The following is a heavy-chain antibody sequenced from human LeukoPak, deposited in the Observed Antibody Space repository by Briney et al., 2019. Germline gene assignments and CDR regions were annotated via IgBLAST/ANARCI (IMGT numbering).Heavy chain of an antibody. CDR1: GFTFGNAW. CDR2: IKSKTDGGTT. V-gene: IGHV3-15*01. Sequence: KSGGSLRLSCAASGFTFGNAWMSWVRQAPGKGLEWVGRIKSKTDGGTTDYAAPVKGRFTISRDDSKNTLYLQMNSLKTEDTAVYYCTTGGYGDYEGFDYWGQGTLVTVSS. J-gene: IGHJ4*02. D-gene: IGHD4-17*01. CDR3: TTGGYGDYEGFDY.